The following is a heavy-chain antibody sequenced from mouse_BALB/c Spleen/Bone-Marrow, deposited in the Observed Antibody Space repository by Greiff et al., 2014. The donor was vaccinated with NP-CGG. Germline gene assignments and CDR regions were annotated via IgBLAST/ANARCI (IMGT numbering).Heavy chain of an antibody. J-gene: IGHJ2*01. Sequence: QVTLKECGPELVKPGALVKISCKASGYTFTTYDINWVKQRPGQGLEWIGWISPGDGNTNYNEKFKGKATLTADKSSSTAYMQLSSLTSENSAVYFCARGGDYHYFDYWGQGTTLTVSS. V-gene: IGHV1S56*01. CDR1: GYTFTTYD. CDR2: ISPGDGNT. D-gene: IGHD2-4*01. CDR3: ARGGDYHYFDY.